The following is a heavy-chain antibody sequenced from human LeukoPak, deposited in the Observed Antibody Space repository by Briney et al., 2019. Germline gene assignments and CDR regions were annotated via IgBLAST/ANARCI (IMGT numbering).Heavy chain of an antibody. J-gene: IGHJ6*03. Sequence: GGSLRLSCAASGLTFSSYWMSWVRQAPGKGLEWVANIKQDGSEKYYVDSVKGRFTISRDNAKNSLYLQMNSLRAEDTAVYYCARVEYNWNYVTYYMDVWGKGTTVTVSS. CDR3: ARVEYNWNYVTYYMDV. V-gene: IGHV3-7*01. CDR1: GLTFSSYW. CDR2: IKQDGSEK. D-gene: IGHD1-7*01.